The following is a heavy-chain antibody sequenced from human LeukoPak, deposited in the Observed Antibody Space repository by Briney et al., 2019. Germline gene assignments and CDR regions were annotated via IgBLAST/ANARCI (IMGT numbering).Heavy chain of an antibody. CDR2: ISSSGKTI. D-gene: IGHD7-27*01. CDR1: GFIFSDYY. Sequence: GGSLRLSCVGSGFIFSDYYMSWIRQAPGKGLEWISYISSSGKTIYYADSVRGRFTISRDNAKNSLYLQMQSLTDEDTGIYYCARDRLGTEGMGVWGQGTAVIVSS. CDR3: ARDRLGTEGMGV. J-gene: IGHJ6*02. V-gene: IGHV3-11*01.